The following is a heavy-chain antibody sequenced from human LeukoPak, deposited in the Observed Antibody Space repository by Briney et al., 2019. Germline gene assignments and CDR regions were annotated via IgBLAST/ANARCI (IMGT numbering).Heavy chain of an antibody. Sequence: SQTLSLTCTVSGASISSGGYFWSWIRQHPVKGLEWIGYIYYSGSTYYNPSLKSRVTISVDTSKKQFSLKVSSVTAADTAVYYCARDRASAGQSVIDYWGQGTLVTVSS. CDR1: GASISSGGYF. CDR2: IYYSGST. J-gene: IGHJ4*02. D-gene: IGHD6-13*01. CDR3: ARDRASAGQSVIDY. V-gene: IGHV4-31*03.